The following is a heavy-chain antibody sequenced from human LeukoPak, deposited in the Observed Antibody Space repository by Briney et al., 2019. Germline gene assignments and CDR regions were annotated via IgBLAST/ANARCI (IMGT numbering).Heavy chain of an antibody. D-gene: IGHD3-22*01. V-gene: IGHV1-8*01. J-gene: IGHJ5*02. Sequence: GASVKVSCKASGYTFTSYDINWVRQATGQGLEWMGWMNPNSGNTGYAQKFQGRVTISGDTSINTAYMELNSLRSDDTAVYYCARMDRASSGADNWFDPWGQGALVTVSS. CDR1: GYTFTSYD. CDR3: ARMDRASSGADNWFDP. CDR2: MNPNSGNT.